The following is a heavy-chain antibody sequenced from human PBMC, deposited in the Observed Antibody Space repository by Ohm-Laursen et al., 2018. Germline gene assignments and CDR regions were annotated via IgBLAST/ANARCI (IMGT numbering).Heavy chain of an antibody. CDR2: IKKDGLEK. CDR1: GFTFSSYA. CDR3: VRGICTSSANAFDM. Sequence: SLRLSCAASGFTFSSYAMSWVRQAPGKGLEWVANIKKDGLEKYYVDSVKGRFTISRDNAKNLLYLQMNSLRVENTAVYYCVRGICTSSANAFDMWGQGTMVTVSS. V-gene: IGHV3-7*01. D-gene: IGHD2-2*01. J-gene: IGHJ3*02.